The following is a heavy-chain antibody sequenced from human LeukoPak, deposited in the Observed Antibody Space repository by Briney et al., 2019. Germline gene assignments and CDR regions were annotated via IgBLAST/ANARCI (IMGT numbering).Heavy chain of an antibody. Sequence: ASVKVSCKVSGYTFTGYYMHWVRQAPGQGPEWMGWINPNSGVTNYAQKFQGRVIMTSDTSISTAYMEFSRLRSDDTAMYYCARDLGVTVRPFSLFYWGQGTLVTVSS. D-gene: IGHD6-6*01. CDR3: ARDLGVTVRPFSLFY. J-gene: IGHJ4*02. CDR1: GYTFTGYY. CDR2: INPNSGVT. V-gene: IGHV1-2*02.